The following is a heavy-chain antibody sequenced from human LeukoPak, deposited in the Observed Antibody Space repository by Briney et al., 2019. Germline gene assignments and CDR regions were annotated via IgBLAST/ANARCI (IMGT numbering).Heavy chain of an antibody. CDR3: AKGASYFDY. V-gene: IGHV3-23*01. CDR2: ITNSGGTT. CDR1: GFPFSSYA. J-gene: IGHJ4*02. Sequence: GGSLRLSCAASGFPFSSYAMSWVRQAPGKGLEWVSPITNSGGTTYYADSVKGRFTISRDSSKNTLYLQMNSLRAEDTAVYYCAKGASYFDYWGQGTLVTVSS.